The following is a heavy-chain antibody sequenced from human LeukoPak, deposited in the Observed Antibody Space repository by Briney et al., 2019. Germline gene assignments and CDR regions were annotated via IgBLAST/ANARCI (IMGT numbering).Heavy chain of an antibody. V-gene: IGHV4-61*02. D-gene: IGHD2-21*01. CDR3: ARSIRDLYYFDY. J-gene: IGHJ4*02. CDR2: IYTSGST. CDR1: GGSISSGSYY. Sequence: PSETLSLTCTVSGGSISSGSYYWSWIRQPAGKGLEWIGRIYTSGSTNYNPSLKSRVTISVDTSKNQFSLKLSSVTPADTAVYYCARSIRDLYYFDYWGQGTLVTVSS.